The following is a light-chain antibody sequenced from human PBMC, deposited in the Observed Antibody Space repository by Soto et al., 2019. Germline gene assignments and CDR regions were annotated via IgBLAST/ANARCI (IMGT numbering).Light chain of an antibody. J-gene: IGKJ4*01. CDR1: QSVSSD. CDR2: GAS. CDR3: QQYNNWPRLT. Sequence: EIVMTQSPATLSVSPGERATLFCRASQSVSSDLAWYQQKPGQAPRLLIQGASTRATVIPARFSGSGSGTEFTLTISSLQSEDFAVYYCQQYNNWPRLTFGGGTKVEIK. V-gene: IGKV3-15*01.